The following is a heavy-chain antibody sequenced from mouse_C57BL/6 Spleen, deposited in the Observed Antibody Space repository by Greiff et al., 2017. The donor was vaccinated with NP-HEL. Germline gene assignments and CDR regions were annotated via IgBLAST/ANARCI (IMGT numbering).Heavy chain of an antibody. CDR2: INPNNGGT. CDR3: ARDAYGSSPGS. Sequence: EVQLQQSGPELVKPGASVKISCKASGYTFTDYYMNWVKQSHGKSLEWIGDINPNNGGTSYNQKFKGKATLTVDKSSSTAYMELRSLTSEDSAVYYCARDAYGSSPGSWGQGTTLTVSS. CDR1: GYTFTDYY. D-gene: IGHD1-1*01. J-gene: IGHJ2*01. V-gene: IGHV1-26*01.